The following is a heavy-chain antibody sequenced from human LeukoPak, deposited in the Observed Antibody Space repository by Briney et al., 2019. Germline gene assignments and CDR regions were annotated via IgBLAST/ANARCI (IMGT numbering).Heavy chain of an antibody. CDR1: GFTFSNYA. J-gene: IGHJ4*02. CDR2: ISYDGSNK. CDR3: AKDVAAAGSNLDY. D-gene: IGHD6-13*01. V-gene: IGHV3-30*04. Sequence: PGGSLRLSCAASGFTFSNYAMHWVRQAPGKGLEWVAVISYDGSNKYYADSVKGRFTISRDNSKNTLYLQMNSPRAEDTAAYYCAKDVAAAGSNLDYWGQGTLVTVSS.